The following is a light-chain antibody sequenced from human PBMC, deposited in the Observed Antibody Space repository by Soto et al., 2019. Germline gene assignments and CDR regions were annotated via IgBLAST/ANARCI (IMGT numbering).Light chain of an antibody. CDR1: QGIRND. Sequence: IQMTQSPSSLAVSVGDRVTITCRASQGIRNDLGWYKQKAGKAPKLLIYSASSLQSGVPSRFSGSGSGTDFILTICSLQPEDFATYYCLQDYIYPVTFGQGTKVDI. V-gene: IGKV1-6*01. J-gene: IGKJ1*01. CDR3: LQDYIYPVT. CDR2: SAS.